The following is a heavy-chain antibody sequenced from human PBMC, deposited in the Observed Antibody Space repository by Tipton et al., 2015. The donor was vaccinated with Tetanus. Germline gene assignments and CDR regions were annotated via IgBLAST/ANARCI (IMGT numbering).Heavy chain of an antibody. CDR2: MSKSGAA. J-gene: IGHJ4*02. CDR1: GASISSSSFY. D-gene: IGHD5/OR15-5a*01. V-gene: IGHV4-39*01. Sequence: TLSLTCTVSGASISSSSFYWGWIRQPPGKGLEWIGGMSKSGAAFYNPSLKSRVSMSVDMSTNQLSLTVGSVTAADTALYYCARRPVWHALFDQWGQGILVTVSS. CDR3: ARRPVWHALFDQ.